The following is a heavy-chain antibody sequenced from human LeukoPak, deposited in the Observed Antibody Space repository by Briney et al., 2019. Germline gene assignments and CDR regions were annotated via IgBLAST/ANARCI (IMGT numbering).Heavy chain of an antibody. V-gene: IGHV4-34*01. CDR1: GGSFSGYS. CDR3: ARGRLLMWFDP. D-gene: IGHD3-16*01. CDR2: INHSGST. J-gene: IGHJ5*02. Sequence: PSETLSLTCAVYGGSFSGYSWSWIRQPPGKGLEWIGEINHSGSTNYNPSLKSRVTISVDTSKKQFSLKLSPVTAADTAVYYCARGRLLMWFDPWGQGTLVTVSS.